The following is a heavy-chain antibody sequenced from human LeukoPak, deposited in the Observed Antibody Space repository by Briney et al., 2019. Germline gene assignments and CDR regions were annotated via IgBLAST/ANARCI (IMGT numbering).Heavy chain of an antibody. V-gene: IGHV4-59*01. Sequence: SETLSLTCTVSGDSISSYYWSWIRQSPGKGLEWIGYIYYSGSTNYNPSLKSRVTISVDTSKSQFSLKLSSVTAADTAVYYCARGPVGATTLDYWGQGTLVTVSS. CDR1: GDSISSYY. J-gene: IGHJ4*02. CDR2: IYYSGST. CDR3: ARGPVGATTLDY. D-gene: IGHD1-26*01.